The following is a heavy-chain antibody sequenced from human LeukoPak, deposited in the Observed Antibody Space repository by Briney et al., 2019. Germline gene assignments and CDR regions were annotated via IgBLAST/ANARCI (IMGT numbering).Heavy chain of an antibody. CDR1: GYTFTGYY. J-gene: IGHJ4*02. CDR3: AGDFEDYGSPFDY. Sequence: ASVKVSCKASGYTFTGYYMHWVRQAPGQGLEWVGWINPNSGGTNYAQKFQGRVTMTRDTSISTAYMELSRLRSDDTAVYYCAGDFEDYGSPFDYWGQGTLVTVSS. CDR2: INPNSGGT. D-gene: IGHD4-17*01. V-gene: IGHV1-2*02.